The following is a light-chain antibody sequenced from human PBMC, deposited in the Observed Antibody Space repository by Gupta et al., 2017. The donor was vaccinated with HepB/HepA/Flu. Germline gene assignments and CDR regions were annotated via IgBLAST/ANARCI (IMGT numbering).Light chain of an antibody. CDR3: SSLTTSSTYVL. CDR2: GVS. CDR1: SSDIGNSNR. J-gene: IGLJ2*01. V-gene: IGLV2-18*02. Sequence: QSALTQPPSVSGSPGQSVTIPSTGTSSDIGNSNRVSWYQRPPGTAPKLIIYGVSYRPSGVPDRFSGSKSDNTASLTISGLQPEDEGDYYCSSLTTSSTYVLFGGGTQLTVL.